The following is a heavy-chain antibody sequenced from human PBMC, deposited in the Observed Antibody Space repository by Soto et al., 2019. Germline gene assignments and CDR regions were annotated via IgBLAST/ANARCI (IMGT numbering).Heavy chain of an antibody. Sequence: SVKVSCRASGGTFSSYAISWVRQAPGQGLEWMGGIIPIFGTANYAQKFQGRVTITADKSTSTAYMELSSLRSEDTAVYYCARDRPGQLGPLHWFDPWGQGTLVTVSS. CDR3: ARDRPGQLGPLHWFDP. D-gene: IGHD6-6*01. CDR1: GGTFSSYA. CDR2: IIPIFGTA. J-gene: IGHJ5*02. V-gene: IGHV1-69*06.